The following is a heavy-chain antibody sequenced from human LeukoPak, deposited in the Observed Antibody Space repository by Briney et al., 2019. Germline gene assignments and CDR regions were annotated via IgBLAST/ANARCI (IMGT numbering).Heavy chain of an antibody. CDR2: IRTKAEGEPT. CDR3: TADLSDSSAWSFDH. Sequence: GGSLRLSCAVSGFTLSDAWLTWVRQAPGEGLEWIGRIRTKAEGEPTDYPGPVKGRFTISRDHSKNTLYLQMNSLRTEDTAVYYCTADLSDSSAWSFDHWGQGTLVTVSS. V-gene: IGHV3-15*01. J-gene: IGHJ4*02. D-gene: IGHD3-22*01. CDR1: GFTLSDAW.